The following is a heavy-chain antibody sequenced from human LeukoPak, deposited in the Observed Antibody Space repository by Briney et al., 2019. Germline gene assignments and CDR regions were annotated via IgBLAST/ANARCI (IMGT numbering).Heavy chain of an antibody. J-gene: IGHJ4*02. D-gene: IGHD3-22*01. CDR3: ASPSSSAYREFDY. Sequence: GGSLRLSCAASGFTFSSYEMNWVRQAPGKGLEWVSYISSSSTYTNYADSVKGRFTISRDNAKNSLYLQMNGLRAEDTAVYYCASPSSSAYREFDYWRQGTLVTVSS. CDR2: ISSSSTYT. V-gene: IGHV3-48*03. CDR1: GFTFSSYE.